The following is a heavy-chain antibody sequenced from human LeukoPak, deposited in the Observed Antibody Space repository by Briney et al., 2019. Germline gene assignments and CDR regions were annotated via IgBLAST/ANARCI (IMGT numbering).Heavy chain of an antibody. CDR1: GFTFSSYE. Sequence: GGSLRLSCAASGFTFSSYEMNWVRQAPGKGLEWVSYISSSSSTIYYADSVKGRFTISRDNAKNSLYLQMNSLRAEDTAVYYCARVFPNTKKYYYDSSGYADYWGQGTLVTVSS. J-gene: IGHJ4*02. CDR3: ARVFPNTKKYYYDSSGYADY. V-gene: IGHV3-48*01. D-gene: IGHD3-22*01. CDR2: ISSSSSTI.